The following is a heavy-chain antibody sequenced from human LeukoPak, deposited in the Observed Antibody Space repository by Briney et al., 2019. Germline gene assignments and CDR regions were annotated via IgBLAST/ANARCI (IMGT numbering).Heavy chain of an antibody. J-gene: IGHJ4*02. CDR3: ASRPSDPYYFDY. V-gene: IGHV3-23*01. CDR1: GFTFSSYA. Sequence: GGSLRLSCASSGFTFSSYAMSWVRQAPGKGLEWVSAISGSGGSTYYADSVKGRFTISRDNSKNTLYLQMNSLRAEDTAVYYCASRPSDPYYFDYWGQGTLVTVSS. CDR2: ISGSGGST. D-gene: IGHD6-6*01.